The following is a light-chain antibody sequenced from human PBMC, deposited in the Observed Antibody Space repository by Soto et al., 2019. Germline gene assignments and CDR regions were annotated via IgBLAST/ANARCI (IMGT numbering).Light chain of an antibody. CDR2: WAS. CDR3: QQYYSTPQT. Sequence: DIVMTQSPDSLAVSLGERATINCKSSQSVLYSSNNKNYLAWYQQKPGQPPKLLIYWASTRESGVPDRFSGSGSWTDFTLTISSLQAEDLAFYYCQQYYSTPQTFGQGTKVEIK. J-gene: IGKJ1*01. V-gene: IGKV4-1*01. CDR1: QSVLYSSNNKNY.